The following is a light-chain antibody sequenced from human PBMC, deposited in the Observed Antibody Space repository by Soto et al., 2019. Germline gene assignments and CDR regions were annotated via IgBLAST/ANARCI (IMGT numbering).Light chain of an antibody. V-gene: IGKV3-20*01. CDR3: QQYSSSPRT. J-gene: IGKJ5*01. Sequence: EIVLTQSPGILYLSPGXRATLSCRASQTISSGFLAWYQQKVGQAPRLLIYDASNRATGVPDRFSGSGSGTDFSLTISRLEPEDFAVYHCQQYSSSPRTFGQGTRLEIK. CDR2: DAS. CDR1: QTISSGF.